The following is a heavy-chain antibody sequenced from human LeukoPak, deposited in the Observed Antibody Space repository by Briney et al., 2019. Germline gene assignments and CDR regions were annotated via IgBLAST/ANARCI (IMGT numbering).Heavy chain of an antibody. Sequence: GGSLRLSCAASGLTFSSYWMHWVRQAPGKGLVWVSRINSDGSSTSYADSVKGRFTISRDNAKNTLYLQMHSLRAEDTAVYYCARDRGAGTGLFDYWGQGTLVTVSS. D-gene: IGHD6-19*01. CDR3: ARDRGAGTGLFDY. CDR2: INSDGSST. J-gene: IGHJ4*02. CDR1: GLTFSSYW. V-gene: IGHV3-74*01.